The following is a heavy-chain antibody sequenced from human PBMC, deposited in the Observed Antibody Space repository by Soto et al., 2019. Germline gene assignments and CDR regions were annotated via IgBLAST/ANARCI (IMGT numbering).Heavy chain of an antibody. V-gene: IGHV4-31*03. J-gene: IGHJ4*02. CDR1: GGSISSGGYY. D-gene: IGHD2-15*01. CDR3: ARGRKEDIVVVVAATFDY. CDR2: IYYSGST. Sequence: QVQLQESGPGLVKPSQTLSLTCTVSGGSISSGGYYWSWIRQHPGKGLEWIGYIYYSGSTYYNPSLKSRVTISVDTPKNQFSLKLSSVTAADTAVYYCARGRKEDIVVVVAATFDYWGQGTLVTVSS.